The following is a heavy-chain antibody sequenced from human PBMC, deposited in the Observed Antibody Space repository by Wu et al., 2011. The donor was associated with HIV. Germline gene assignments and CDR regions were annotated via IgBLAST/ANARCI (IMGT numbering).Heavy chain of an antibody. CDR3: ATRIGNMEAFNI. J-gene: IGHJ3*02. CDR2: INPGGVRV. CDR1: GYTFTSNY. V-gene: IGHV1-46*03. D-gene: IGHD1/OR15-1a*01. Sequence: QVQLVQSGGEVKKPGAPVKVSCKASGYTFTSNYIHWVRQAPGQGLEWIGVINPGGVRVSYAQKFQGRVTMTSGTSTSTVHMDLSNLRSEDTAMYYCATRIGNMEAFNIWGQGTMVIVSS.